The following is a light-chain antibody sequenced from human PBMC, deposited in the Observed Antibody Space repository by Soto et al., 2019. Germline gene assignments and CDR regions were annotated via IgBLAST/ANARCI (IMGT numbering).Light chain of an antibody. CDR1: QNISSN. J-gene: IGKJ5*01. CDR3: QQYNNWPLT. Sequence: EILMTQSPASLSVSPGERVILSCRATQNISSNLAWYQQKPGQAPRLLIYGTSTRATGIPARFSGSGSGTEFTLTITSLQSEDFALYFCQQYNNWPLTFGQGTRLEIK. V-gene: IGKV3-15*01. CDR2: GTS.